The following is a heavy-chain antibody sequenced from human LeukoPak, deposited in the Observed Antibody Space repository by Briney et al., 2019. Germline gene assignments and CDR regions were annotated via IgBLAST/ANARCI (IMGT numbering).Heavy chain of an antibody. CDR2: ISDDGREK. Sequence: PGKSLRLSCTASTSTFSPSTIHWVRQAPGKGLEWVSFISDDGREKYYADSVRGRFTISRDNSKNTLYLQMNSLRAEDTAVYYCARRDYSSGWYFGYDAFDIWGQGTMVTVSS. CDR1: TSTFSPST. J-gene: IGHJ3*02. D-gene: IGHD6-13*01. V-gene: IGHV3-30*14. CDR3: ARRDYSSGWYFGYDAFDI.